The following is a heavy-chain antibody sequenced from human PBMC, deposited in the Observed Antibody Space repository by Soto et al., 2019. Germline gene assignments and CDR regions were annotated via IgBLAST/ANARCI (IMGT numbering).Heavy chain of an antibody. CDR1: GGSISSGDYY. CDR2: IYYSGTT. CDR3: ARTSGDYGLSKYFQH. D-gene: IGHD4-17*01. Sequence: QVQLQESGPGLVEPSQTLSLICPVSGGSISSGDYYWSWIRQLPGKGLEWIGYIYYSGTTFHNPSLKSRVSISVDTSKNLFSLTLSSMTAADTAVYYCARTSGDYGLSKYFQHWGQGTLVTVSS. V-gene: IGHV4-31*03. J-gene: IGHJ1*01.